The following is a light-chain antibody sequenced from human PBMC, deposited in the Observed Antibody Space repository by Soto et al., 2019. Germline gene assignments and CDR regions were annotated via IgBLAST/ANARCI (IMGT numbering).Light chain of an antibody. CDR3: QQYNNWRPFT. J-gene: IGKJ3*01. Sequence: EIVLTQSPATLSLSPGERATLSCRASQSVSSYLAWYQQKPGQAPRLLIYDASNRATGIPARFSGSGSGTDFTLTISSLEPEDFAVYYCQQYNNWRPFTFGPGTKVDGK. V-gene: IGKV3-11*01. CDR1: QSVSSY. CDR2: DAS.